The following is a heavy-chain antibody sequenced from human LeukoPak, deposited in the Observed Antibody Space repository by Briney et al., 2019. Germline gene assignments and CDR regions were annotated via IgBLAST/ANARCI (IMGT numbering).Heavy chain of an antibody. Sequence: GGSLRLSCAASGFTFSSYWMSWVRQAPGKGLEWVANIKQDGSEKYYVDSMKGRFTISRDNAKNSLYLQMNSLRAEDTAVYYCAREGYYDSSGYALWGQGTLVTVSS. CDR3: AREGYYDSSGYAL. J-gene: IGHJ4*02. V-gene: IGHV3-7*01. CDR2: IKQDGSEK. CDR1: GFTFSSYW. D-gene: IGHD3-22*01.